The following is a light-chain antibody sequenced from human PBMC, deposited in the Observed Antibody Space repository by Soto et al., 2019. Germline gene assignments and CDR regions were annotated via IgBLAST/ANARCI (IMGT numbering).Light chain of an antibody. Sequence: DIQMTQSPSTLSGSVGDRVTITCRASQDINNYLDWYQVKPGKAPKLLIYDATNLETGVPSRFSGSGSRTDFSFTISSLQPEDVAIYYCHQYDNLPPTFGQGTRLEIK. CDR2: DAT. CDR1: QDINNY. J-gene: IGKJ5*01. V-gene: IGKV1-33*01. CDR3: HQYDNLPPT.